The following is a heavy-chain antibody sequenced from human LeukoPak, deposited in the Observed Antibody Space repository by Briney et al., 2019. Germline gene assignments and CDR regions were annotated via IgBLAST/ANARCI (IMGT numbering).Heavy chain of an antibody. CDR1: GVSISSGSYH. J-gene: IGHJ4*02. V-gene: IGHV4-61*02. CDR2: IYVGGST. CDR3: ARLTPYGDYYFDN. D-gene: IGHD4-17*01. Sequence: SETLSLTCSVSGVSISSGSYHWSWIRQPAGKGLEWIGRIYVGGSTNYNPSLKRRVTISADTSKNQFSLKVTSVTAADTAVYFCARLTPYGDYYFDNWGQGMSVTVSP.